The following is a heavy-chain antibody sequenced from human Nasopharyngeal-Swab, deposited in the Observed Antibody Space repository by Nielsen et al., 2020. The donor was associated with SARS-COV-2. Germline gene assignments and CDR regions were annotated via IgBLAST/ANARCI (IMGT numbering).Heavy chain of an antibody. J-gene: IGHJ5*02. V-gene: IGHV4-39*01. Sequence: SETLSLTCTVSGGSISSSSYYWGRLRQPPGKGLEWIGSIYYSGSTYYNPSPKSRVTISVDTSKNQFSLKLSSVTAADTAVYYCARHVWGYGQGRDWFDPWGQGTLVTVSS. CDR3: ARHVWGYGQGRDWFDP. CDR1: GGSISSSSYY. CDR2: IYYSGST. D-gene: IGHD4/OR15-4a*01.